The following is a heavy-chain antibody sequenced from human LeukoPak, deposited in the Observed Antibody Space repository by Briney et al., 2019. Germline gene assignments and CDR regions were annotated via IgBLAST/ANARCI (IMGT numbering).Heavy chain of an antibody. Sequence: ASVKVSCKASGYTFTSYYMHWVRQAPGQGLEWIGIINPSGGSTSYAQKFQGRVTMTRDMSTSTVYMELSSLRSEDTAVYYCARVPRGAVVPAAAPGLFDPWGQGTLVTVSS. J-gene: IGHJ5*02. V-gene: IGHV1-46*01. CDR3: ARVPRGAVVPAAAPGLFDP. CDR2: INPSGGST. CDR1: GYTFTSYY. D-gene: IGHD2-2*01.